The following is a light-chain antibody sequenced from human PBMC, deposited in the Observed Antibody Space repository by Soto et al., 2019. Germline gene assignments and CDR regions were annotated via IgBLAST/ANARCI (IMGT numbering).Light chain of an antibody. Sequence: EIVMTQSPAALAVSPGERVTLSCRAGQSVSSDLAWYQQKPGQAPSLLIYGASTRATGIPVRFSGSGSGTEFTLTISSLQSEDFAVYYCQQYNNWPLTFGGGTKVDI. J-gene: IGKJ4*01. CDR1: QSVSSD. V-gene: IGKV3-15*01. CDR2: GAS. CDR3: QQYNNWPLT.